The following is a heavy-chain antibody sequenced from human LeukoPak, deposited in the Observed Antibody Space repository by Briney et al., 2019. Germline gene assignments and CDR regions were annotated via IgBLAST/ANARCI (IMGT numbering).Heavy chain of an antibody. J-gene: IGHJ4*02. Sequence: SVKVSCKASGGTFSSYAISWVRQAPGQGLEWMGGIIPIFGTANYAQKFQGRVTITADESTSTAYMELSSLRAEDTAIYYCARDGLTGKTDGTLDSWGQGTLVIVSS. D-gene: IGHD1-20*01. V-gene: IGHV1-69*13. CDR3: ARDGLTGKTDGTLDS. CDR2: IIPIFGTA. CDR1: GGTFSSYA.